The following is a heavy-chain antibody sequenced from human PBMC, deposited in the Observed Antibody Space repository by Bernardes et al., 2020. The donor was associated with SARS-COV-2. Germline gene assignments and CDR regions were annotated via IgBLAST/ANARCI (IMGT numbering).Heavy chain of an antibody. D-gene: IGHD3-16*01. CDR2: INPNSGGT. J-gene: IGHJ4*02. CDR1: GYTFIDYY. CDR3: AREFRGWVGDY. Sequence: ASVKVSCKTSGYTFIDYYIHWVRQAPGQGLEWMGWINPNSGGTNYAQKFQGWVTMTRDTSINTTFMELSGLTSDDTAMYYCAREFRGWVGDYWGQGTLVTVSA. V-gene: IGHV1-2*04.